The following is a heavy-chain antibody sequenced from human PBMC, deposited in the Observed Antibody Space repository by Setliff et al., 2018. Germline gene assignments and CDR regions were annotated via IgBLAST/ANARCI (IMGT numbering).Heavy chain of an antibody. D-gene: IGHD2-15*01. CDR1: GDSISDAS. V-gene: IGHV4-59*08. CDR2: VFYNGAA. Sequence: SETLSLTCTVSGDSISDASIMAWIRQPPGKGLEFIGYVFYNGAAKYDPSLKSRVTMSVDTSKNQFSLNLTSVTAADTAVYYCARASVVHAIAVGYWGQGTLVTVSS. CDR3: ARASVVHAIAVGY. J-gene: IGHJ4*02.